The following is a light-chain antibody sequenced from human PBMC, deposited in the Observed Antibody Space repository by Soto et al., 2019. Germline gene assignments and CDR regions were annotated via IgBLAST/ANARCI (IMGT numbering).Light chain of an antibody. CDR2: EAT. Sequence: QSVLTQPASVSGSPGQSITISCTGTNSDVGSYNLVSWYQQHPDKAPKLMIYEATKRPSGVSNRFSGSKSGNTASLTVSGLQAEDEADYYCCSYAGTRSHVLLGGGTKLTVL. CDR3: CSYAGTRSHVL. CDR1: NSDVGSYNL. J-gene: IGLJ2*01. V-gene: IGLV2-23*01.